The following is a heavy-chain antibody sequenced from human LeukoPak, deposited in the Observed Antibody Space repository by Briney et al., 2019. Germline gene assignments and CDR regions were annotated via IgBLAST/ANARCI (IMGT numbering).Heavy chain of an antibody. J-gene: IGHJ4*02. CDR1: GFTFTNAW. V-gene: IGHV3-15*01. Sequence: GGSLRLSCEASGFTFTNAWMIWVRQAPGKGPEWVGRIKSKRDGGATDYAAPVKGRFTISRDDSKNTVYLQMNSLKTGDTGVYYCAKDSKGYSSGWDLDYWGQGTLVTVSS. CDR3: AKDSKGYSSGWDLDY. D-gene: IGHD6-19*01. CDR2: IKSKRDGGAT.